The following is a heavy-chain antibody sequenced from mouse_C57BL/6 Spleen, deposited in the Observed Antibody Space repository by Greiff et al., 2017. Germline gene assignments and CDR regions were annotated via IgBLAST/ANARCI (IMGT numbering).Heavy chain of an antibody. CDR1: GFNIKDYY. CDR3: ARHWDDFDY. J-gene: IGHJ2*01. D-gene: IGHD4-1*01. V-gene: IGHV14-2*01. CDR2: IDPEDGDT. Sequence: VQLQQSGAELVKPGASVKLSCTASGFNIKDYYMHWVKQRTEPGLEWIGRIDPEDGDTKYAPKFQGKATITADTSSNTAYLQLSSLTSEDTAVYYCARHWDDFDYWGQGTTLTVSS.